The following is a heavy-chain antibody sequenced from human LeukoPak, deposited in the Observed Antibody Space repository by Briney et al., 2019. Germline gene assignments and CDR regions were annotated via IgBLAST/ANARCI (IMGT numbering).Heavy chain of an antibody. CDR2: IYYSGST. Sequence: SETLSLTCTVSGGSISSYYWSWIRQPPGKGLEWIGYIYYSGSTNYNPSLKSRVTISVDTSKNQFSLKLSSVTAADTAVYYCARRLGELSFTNFDYWGQGTLVTVSS. V-gene: IGHV4-59*12. CDR1: GGSISSYY. CDR3: ARRLGELSFTNFDY. J-gene: IGHJ4*02. D-gene: IGHD3-16*02.